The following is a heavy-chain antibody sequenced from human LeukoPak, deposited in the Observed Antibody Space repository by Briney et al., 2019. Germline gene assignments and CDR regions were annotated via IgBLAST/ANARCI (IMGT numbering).Heavy chain of an antibody. J-gene: IGHJ4*02. D-gene: IGHD3-3*01. CDR2: IYYSGST. CDR1: GDSISGNY. V-gene: IGHV4-59*01. CDR3: ARARPDTYYDFWSGYRPTFDD. Sequence: SETLSLTCTVSGDSISGNYWTWIRQPPGKGLEWIGYIYYSGSTNYNASLKSRVTISVDTSKNQFSLKLSSVTAADTAVYYCARARPDTYYDFWSGYRPTFDDWGQGTLVTVSS.